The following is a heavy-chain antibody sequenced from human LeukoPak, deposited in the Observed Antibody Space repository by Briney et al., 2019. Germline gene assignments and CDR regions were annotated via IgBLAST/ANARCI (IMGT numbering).Heavy chain of an antibody. CDR3: ASAYYSDTRGFDY. V-gene: IGHV3-74*01. J-gene: IGHJ4*02. CDR2: INSDGSST. CDR1: GLAFSSYA. Sequence: GGSLRLSCAASGLAFSSYAMSWVRQAPGKGLEWVSRINSDGSSTSYADSVKGRFTISRDNAKNTLYLQMNSLRAEDTAVYYCASAYYSDTRGFDYWGQGTLVTVSS. D-gene: IGHD3-22*01.